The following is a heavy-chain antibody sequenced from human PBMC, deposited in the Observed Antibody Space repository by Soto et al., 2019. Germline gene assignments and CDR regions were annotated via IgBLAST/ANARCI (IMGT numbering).Heavy chain of an antibody. CDR2: IIPIFGTA. Sequence: QVRLVQSGAGVKKPGSSVKVSCKAPGGTFSSYATGWGRQAPGQGLEWMGGIIPIFGTANYAQKFKGRVTITADESTSTAYMGLSSLRSEDTAVYYCAYSAARIYYYGMDVWGQGTTVTVSS. D-gene: IGHD5-12*01. CDR1: GGTFSSYA. J-gene: IGHJ6*02. V-gene: IGHV1-69*01. CDR3: AYSAARIYYYGMDV.